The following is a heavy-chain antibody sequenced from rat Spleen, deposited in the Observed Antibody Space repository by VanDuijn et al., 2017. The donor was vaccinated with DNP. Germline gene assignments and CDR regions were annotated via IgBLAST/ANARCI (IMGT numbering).Heavy chain of an antibody. Sequence: EVQLVESGGGLVQPGRSLKLSCAASGFTFSDYYMAWVRQAPTKGLEWVAYIAYDGGITYYRDSVKGRFTISRDNAKSTLYLQMDSLRSEDTATYHCATQHSANYYEAPYAMDVWGQGTSVTVSS. D-gene: IGHD1-12*01. CDR1: GFTFSDYY. CDR3: ATQHSANYYEAPYAMDV. CDR2: IAYDGGIT. V-gene: IGHV5-20*01. J-gene: IGHJ4*01.